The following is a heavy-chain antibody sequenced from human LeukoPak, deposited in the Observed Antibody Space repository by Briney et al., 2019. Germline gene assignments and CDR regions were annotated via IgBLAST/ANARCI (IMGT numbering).Heavy chain of an antibody. V-gene: IGHV3-21*01. Sequence: GGSLRLSCAASGFTFSSYSMNWVRQAPGKGLEWVSSISSSSSYIYYADSVKGRFTISRDNAKNSLYLQMNSLRAEDTAVYYCARDFDYVWESYRTFDYWGQGTLVTVSS. CDR1: GFTFSSYS. J-gene: IGHJ4*02. D-gene: IGHD3-16*02. CDR2: ISSSSSYI. CDR3: ARDFDYVWESYRTFDY.